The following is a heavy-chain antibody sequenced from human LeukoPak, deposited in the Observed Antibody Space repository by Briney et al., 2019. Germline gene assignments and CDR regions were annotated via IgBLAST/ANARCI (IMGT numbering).Heavy chain of an antibody. CDR2: ISAYNGNT. CDR3: ARGEGIFDWLLYFDY. Sequence: GASVKVSCKASGYTFTSYGISWVRQAPGQGLEWMGWISAYNGNTNYAQKLQGRVTMTTDTSTSTAYMELRSLRSDDTAVYYCARGEGIFDWLLYFDYWGQGTLVTVSS. J-gene: IGHJ4*02. CDR1: GYTFTSYG. V-gene: IGHV1-18*01. D-gene: IGHD3-9*01.